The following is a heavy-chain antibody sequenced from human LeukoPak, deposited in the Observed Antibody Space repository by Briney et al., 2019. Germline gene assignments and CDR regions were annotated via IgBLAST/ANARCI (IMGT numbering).Heavy chain of an antibody. J-gene: IGHJ4*02. D-gene: IGHD3-3*01. V-gene: IGHV4-61*01. Sequence: SETLSLTCTVSGGSVSSGSYYWSWIRQPPGKGLEWIGYIYYSGSTNYNPSLKSRVTISVDTSKTQISLKLRAVTAADTAVYYCARSRVWSDYWGYFDNWGQGTLVTVSS. CDR1: GGSVSSGSYY. CDR2: IYYSGST. CDR3: ARSRVWSDYWGYFDN.